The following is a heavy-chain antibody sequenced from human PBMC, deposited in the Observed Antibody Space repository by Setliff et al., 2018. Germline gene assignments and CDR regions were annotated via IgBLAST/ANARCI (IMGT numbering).Heavy chain of an antibody. J-gene: IGHJ4*02. Sequence: GGSLRLSCAASGFTFSDYYMNWIRQAPGKGLEWVSYISRGGNTIYYADSVKGRFTISRDNAKNSLYLQMNSLRAEDTAVYYCARKGLDYSLHFDYWGQGTLVTVSS. D-gene: IGHD5-18*01. CDR2: ISRGGNTI. CDR1: GFTFSDYY. V-gene: IGHV3-11*04. CDR3: ARKGLDYSLHFDY.